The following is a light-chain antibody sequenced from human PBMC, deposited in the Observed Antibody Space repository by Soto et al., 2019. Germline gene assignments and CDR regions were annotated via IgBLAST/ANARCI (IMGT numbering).Light chain of an antibody. V-gene: IGKV3-15*01. Sequence: EIVLTQSPATLSVSPGERATLSCRASQSVGPNLVWYQQKFGQAPRLLIYGVSTRATGVPARFSGSGSGTEFTLTISRLEPEDFAVYYCQQYGSSGTFGQGTKVDIK. CDR3: QQYGSSGT. CDR1: QSVGPN. CDR2: GVS. J-gene: IGKJ1*01.